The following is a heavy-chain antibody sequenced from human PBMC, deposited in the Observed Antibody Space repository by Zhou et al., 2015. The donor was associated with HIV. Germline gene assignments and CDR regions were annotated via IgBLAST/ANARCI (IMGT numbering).Heavy chain of an antibody. J-gene: IGHJ3*02. V-gene: IGHV1-18*01. Sequence: QVQLVQSGAEVKKPGSSVKVSCKASGGTFSSYAISWVRQAPGQGLEWMGWISAYNGNTNYAQKLQGRVTMTTDTSTSTAYMELRSLRSDDTAVYYCARAEVAADLDAFDIWGQGTMVTVSS. D-gene: IGHD2-15*01. CDR2: ISAYNGNT. CDR3: ARAEVAADLDAFDI. CDR1: GGTFSSYA.